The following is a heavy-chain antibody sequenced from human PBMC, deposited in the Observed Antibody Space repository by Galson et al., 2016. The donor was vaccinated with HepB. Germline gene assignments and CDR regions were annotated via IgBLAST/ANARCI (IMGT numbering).Heavy chain of an antibody. CDR1: GDSISGGHYY. CDR2: IYYSGTT. V-gene: IGHV4-31*03. J-gene: IGHJ4*02. CDR3: ARGVPPLPGYSSSWYIEY. D-gene: IGHD6-13*01. Sequence: TLSLTCTVSGDSISGGHYYWTWIRQLPGKGQEWIGYIYYSGTTYHNPSLKGRVTISVDTSKNQFSLKLTSLTAADTAVYFCARGVPPLPGYSSSWYIEYWGQGTLVTVSS.